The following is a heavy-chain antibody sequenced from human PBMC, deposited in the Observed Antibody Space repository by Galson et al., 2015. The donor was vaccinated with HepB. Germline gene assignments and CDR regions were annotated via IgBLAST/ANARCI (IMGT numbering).Heavy chain of an antibody. V-gene: IGHV3-9*01. CDR1: GFTFDDYA. D-gene: IGHD6-19*01. Sequence: SLRLSCAASGFTFDDYAMHWVRQAPGKGLEWVSGISWNSGSIGYADSVKGRFTISRDNAKNTLYLQMNSLRAEDTAVYYCAKGDSSGLRGYFDYWGQGTLVTVSS. CDR2: ISWNSGSI. J-gene: IGHJ4*02. CDR3: AKGDSSGLRGYFDY.